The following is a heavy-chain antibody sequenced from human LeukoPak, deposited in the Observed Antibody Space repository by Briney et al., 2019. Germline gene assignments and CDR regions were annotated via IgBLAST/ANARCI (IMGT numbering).Heavy chain of an antibody. CDR2: IYPGDSDN. CDR3: ARQESGFAPKYYYYMDV. Sequence: GESLKISCKGSGYSFTTYWIGWVRQMPGKGLEWMGIIYPGDSDNRVSPSFQGQVTISADKSINTAYLQWSSLKASDTAMYYCARQESGFAPKYYYYMDVWGKGTTVTVSS. D-gene: IGHD3-10*01. V-gene: IGHV5-51*01. J-gene: IGHJ6*03. CDR1: GYSFTTYW.